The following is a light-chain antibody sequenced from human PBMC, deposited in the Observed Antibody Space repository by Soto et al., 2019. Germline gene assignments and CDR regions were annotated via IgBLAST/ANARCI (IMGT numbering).Light chain of an antibody. CDR2: GAS. CDR3: QRYGGSPPFT. V-gene: IGKV3-20*01. CDR1: QRVSNSN. J-gene: IGKJ2*01. Sequence: EIVLTQSPGTLSLSPGETATLSCRASQRVSNSNLAWYQKKPGQAPRLLIYGASSRAAGIPDRFSGSGSGTDFTLTISRLEPEDFAVYFCQRYGGSPPFTFGQGTKVEI.